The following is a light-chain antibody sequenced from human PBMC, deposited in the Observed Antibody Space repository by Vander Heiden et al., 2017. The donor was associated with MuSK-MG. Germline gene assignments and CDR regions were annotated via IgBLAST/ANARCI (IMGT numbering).Light chain of an antibody. CDR1: QSGSSSY. J-gene: IGKJ2*01. CDR2: GAS. V-gene: IGKV3-20*01. Sequence: VLPQSPGTLSLSPGESATLSCRASQSGSSSYLAWYQQKPGQAPRLLIYGASSRATGIPDRFSGSGSGTDFTLTISRLEPEDFAVYYCQQYGSSPPYTFGQGTKLEIK. CDR3: QQYGSSPPYT.